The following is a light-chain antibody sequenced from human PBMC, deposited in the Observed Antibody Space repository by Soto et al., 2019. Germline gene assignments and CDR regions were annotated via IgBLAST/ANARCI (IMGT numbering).Light chain of an antibody. CDR1: QSVSNNY. Sequence: EIVLTQSPGTLSLSPGERATLSCRASQSVSNNYLAWYQQKPGQAPRLLIYGASRRATGIPDRFSGRGSGTDFTLTISRLEPEDFAVYYCQQHGSSLITFGGGTKVDIK. CDR2: GAS. CDR3: QQHGSSLIT. J-gene: IGKJ4*01. V-gene: IGKV3-20*01.